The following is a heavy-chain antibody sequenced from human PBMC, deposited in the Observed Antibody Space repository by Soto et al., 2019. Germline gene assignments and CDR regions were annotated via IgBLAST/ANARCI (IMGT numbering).Heavy chain of an antibody. CDR3: ARRYASGQYYYYYGMDV. J-gene: IGHJ6*02. CDR2: INHSGST. V-gene: IGHV4-34*01. CDR1: GGSFSGYY. Sequence: SETLSLTCAVYGGSFSGYYWSWIRQPPGKGLEWIGEINHSGSTNYNPSLKSRVTISVDTSKNQFSLKLSSVTAADTAVYYCARRYASGQYYYYYGMDVWGQGTTVTVSS. D-gene: IGHD1-1*01.